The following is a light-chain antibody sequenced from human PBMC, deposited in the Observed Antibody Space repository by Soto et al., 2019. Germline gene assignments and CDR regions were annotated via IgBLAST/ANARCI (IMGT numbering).Light chain of an antibody. CDR2: GAS. CDR3: QQYGGSPRT. J-gene: IGKJ1*01. Sequence: EIVLTQSPVTLSLSPGERGTLSRRASQSVGTPLAWYQQKPGQAPRLLICGASNRATGIPDRFSGSGSGTDFTLTISKLEPEDFAVYHCQQYGGSPRTFGQGTKVDIK. V-gene: IGKV3-20*01. CDR1: QSVGTP.